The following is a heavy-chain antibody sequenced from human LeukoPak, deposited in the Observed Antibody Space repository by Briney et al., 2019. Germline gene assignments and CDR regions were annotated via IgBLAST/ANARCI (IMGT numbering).Heavy chain of an antibody. J-gene: IGHJ4*02. CDR3: EKSSSSPRLFDY. Sequence: GGSLRLSCAASGFTFSSYPMSWVRQAPGKGLDWVSAISGSGDITYYADSVKARFTISRDYSKNTLSLQMNSLRDEDTAVYYCEKSSSSPRLFDYWGQGTLVTVSS. V-gene: IGHV3-23*01. D-gene: IGHD6-6*01. CDR1: GFTFSSYP. CDR2: ISGSGDIT.